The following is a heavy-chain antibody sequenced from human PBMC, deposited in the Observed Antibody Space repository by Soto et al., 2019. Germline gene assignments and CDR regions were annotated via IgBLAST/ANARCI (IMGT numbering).Heavy chain of an antibody. D-gene: IGHD3-3*01. Sequence: QERLVQSGAEVRKPGSSVKVSCKVTGGTSTRYAINWVRQAPGQGLEWMGGMVPMIGTSKYAQKFQGRVTITADTSTNIAYMELRSLRSEDTAVYYCNRGSEYDFWSGYLWGQGTLVSVSS. CDR3: NRGSEYDFWSGYL. V-gene: IGHV1-69*06. J-gene: IGHJ4*02. CDR2: MVPMIGTS. CDR1: GGTSTRYA.